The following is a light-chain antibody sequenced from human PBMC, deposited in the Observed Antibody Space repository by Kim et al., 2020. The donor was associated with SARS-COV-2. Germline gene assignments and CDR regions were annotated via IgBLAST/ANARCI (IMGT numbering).Light chain of an antibody. CDR2: AAS. CDR1: QSINYY. J-gene: IGKJ3*01. Sequence: ESVGDRVTLTRQASQSINYYLNWYQQKPGKAPNLLIYAASTLQSGVPSRFTGSGSGTDFTLTISSLQYEDFATYYCQQSYNTPRTFGPGTKVDI. V-gene: IGKV1-39*01. CDR3: QQSYNTPRT.